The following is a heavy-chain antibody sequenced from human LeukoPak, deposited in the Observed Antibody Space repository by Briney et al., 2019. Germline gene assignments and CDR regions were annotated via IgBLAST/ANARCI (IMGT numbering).Heavy chain of an antibody. D-gene: IGHD4-17*01. Sequence: SETLSLTCTVSGGSISSSSYYWGWIRQPPGKGLEWIGSIYYSGSTYYNPSLKSRVTISVDTSKNQFSLKLSSVTAADTAAYYCASGVGLTTVTVVYYYYYMDVWGKGTTVTVSS. V-gene: IGHV4-39*07. CDR2: IYYSGST. CDR3: ASGVGLTTVTVVYYYYYMDV. J-gene: IGHJ6*03. CDR1: GGSISSSSYY.